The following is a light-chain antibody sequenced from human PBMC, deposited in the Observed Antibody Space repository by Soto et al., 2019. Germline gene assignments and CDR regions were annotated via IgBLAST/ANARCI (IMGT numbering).Light chain of an antibody. CDR2: GHS. Sequence: QSVLTQPPSVSGAPGQRVTISCTGSSSNIGAGYDVHWYWQLPGIAPKLLIDGHSNRPSGVPDRFSASKSGTSASLAITGLQAEDEADYYCQSYDNSLSALVFGTGTKVTVL. CDR1: SSNIGAGYD. V-gene: IGLV1-40*01. J-gene: IGLJ1*01. CDR3: QSYDNSLSALV.